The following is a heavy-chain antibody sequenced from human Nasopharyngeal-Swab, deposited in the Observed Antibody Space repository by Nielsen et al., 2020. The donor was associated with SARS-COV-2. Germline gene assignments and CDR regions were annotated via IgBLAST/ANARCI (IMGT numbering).Heavy chain of an antibody. CDR3: ARETGSGSYFGMDV. Sequence: WIRQPPGKGLEWIGEINYSGSTNYNPSLNSRLTISIDRSKNQFSLKLRYVTAADTSVYYCARETGSGSYFGMDVWGQGTTVTRLL. J-gene: IGHJ6*02. CDR2: INYSGST. V-gene: IGHV4-34*01. D-gene: IGHD3-10*01.